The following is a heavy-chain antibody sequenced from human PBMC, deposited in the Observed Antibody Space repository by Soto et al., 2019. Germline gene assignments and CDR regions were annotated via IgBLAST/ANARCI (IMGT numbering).Heavy chain of an antibody. Sequence: QVQLVESGGGVVQPGRSLRLSCAASGFTFSSYGMHWVRQAPGKGLEWVAVIWYDGSNKYYADSVKGRFTISRDNSKNTLYLQMNSLRAEDTAVYYCAREDTAMDTPSKYYYYGMDVWGQGTTVTVSS. J-gene: IGHJ6*02. CDR1: GFTFSSYG. CDR3: AREDTAMDTPSKYYYYGMDV. V-gene: IGHV3-33*01. CDR2: IWYDGSNK. D-gene: IGHD5-18*01.